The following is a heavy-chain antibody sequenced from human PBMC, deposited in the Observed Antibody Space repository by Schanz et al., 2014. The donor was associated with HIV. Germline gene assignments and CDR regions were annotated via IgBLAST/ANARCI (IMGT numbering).Heavy chain of an antibody. CDR1: GFTFSNAW. V-gene: IGHV3-23*04. CDR3: ARETSGFSTSWPPRYHYYGMDV. D-gene: IGHD6-13*01. Sequence: EEQLVESGGGLVKPGGSLRLSCAASGFTFSNAWMSWVRQAPGKGLEWVSSISGGSGSTFYADSVKGRFTISRVNSKNTLYLEMNSLRPEDTAVYYCARETSGFSTSWPPRYHYYGMDVWGQGTTVTVSS. J-gene: IGHJ6*02. CDR2: ISGGSGST.